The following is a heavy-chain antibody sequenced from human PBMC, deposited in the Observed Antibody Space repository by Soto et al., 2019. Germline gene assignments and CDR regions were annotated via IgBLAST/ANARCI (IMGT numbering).Heavy chain of an antibody. J-gene: IGHJ4*02. CDR2: INPNSGGT. Sequence: GASVKVSCKASGYTFTGYYMHWVRQAPGQGLEWMGWINPNSGGTNYAQKFQGWVIMTRDTSISTAYMELSRLRSDDTAVYYCARGSHQRWLQRYYFDYWGQGTLVTVSS. V-gene: IGHV1-2*04. D-gene: IGHD5-12*01. CDR3: ARGSHQRWLQRYYFDY. CDR1: GYTFTGYY.